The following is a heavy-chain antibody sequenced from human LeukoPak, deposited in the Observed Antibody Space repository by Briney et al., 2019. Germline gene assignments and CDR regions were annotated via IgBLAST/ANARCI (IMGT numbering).Heavy chain of an antibody. J-gene: IGHJ4*02. CDR1: GFTFSSYT. V-gene: IGHV3-23*01. Sequence: VGSLRLSCAASGFTFSSYTMSWVRQAPGKGLEWVSTITTSDGNTYYADSVKGRFTVSKDNSKNTLYLQMDSLRAEDTAVYYCARDPPLYYWGQGTLVTVSS. CDR3: ARDPPLYY. CDR2: ITTSDGNT.